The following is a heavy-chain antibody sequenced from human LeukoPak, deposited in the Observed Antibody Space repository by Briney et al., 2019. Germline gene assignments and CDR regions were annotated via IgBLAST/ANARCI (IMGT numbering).Heavy chain of an antibody. CDR3: ARGIYDFWSGSWFDP. V-gene: IGHV4-30-4*01. Sequence: PSETLSLTCTVSGGSISSGDYYWSWIRQPPGKGLEWIGYIYYSGSTYYNPSLKSRVTISVDRSKNQFSLKLSSVTAADTAVYYCARGIYDFWSGSWFDPWGQGTLVTVSS. D-gene: IGHD3-3*01. CDR2: IYYSGST. J-gene: IGHJ5*02. CDR1: GGSISSGDYY.